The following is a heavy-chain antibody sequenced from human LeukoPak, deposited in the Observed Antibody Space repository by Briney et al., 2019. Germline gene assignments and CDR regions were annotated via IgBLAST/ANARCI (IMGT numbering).Heavy chain of an antibody. J-gene: IGHJ3*02. CDR3: ARFGKARAAFDI. Sequence: PGGSLRLSCAASGFTVSSNYMSWVRQAPGKGLEWVSVIYSGGSTYYADSVKGRFTISRDNAKNSLYLQMNSLRAEDTAVYYCARFGKARAAFDIWGQGTMVTVSS. CDR1: GFTVSSNY. CDR2: IYSGGST. D-gene: IGHD3-10*01. V-gene: IGHV3-53*01.